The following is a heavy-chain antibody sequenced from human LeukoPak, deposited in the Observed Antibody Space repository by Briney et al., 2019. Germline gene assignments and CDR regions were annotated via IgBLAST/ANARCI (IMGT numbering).Heavy chain of an antibody. J-gene: IGHJ4*02. CDR3: ARVRGSSWYFDY. V-gene: IGHV4-38-2*02. D-gene: IGHD6-13*01. CDR1: GYSISSGYY. CDR2: IYHSGST. Sequence: KSSETLSLTCTVSGYSISSGYYWGWIRQPPGKGLEWIGSIYHSGSTYYNPSLKSRVTISVDTSKNQFSLKLSSVTAADTAVYYCARVRGSSWYFDYWGQGTLVTVSS.